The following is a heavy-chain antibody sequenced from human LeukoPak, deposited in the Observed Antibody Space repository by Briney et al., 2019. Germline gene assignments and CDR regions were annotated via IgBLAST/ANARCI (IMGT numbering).Heavy chain of an antibody. CDR1: GYTFTSYD. CDR3: ARVGYGDDTFDY. V-gene: IGHV1-8*03. D-gene: IGHD4-17*01. Sequence: GASVKVSCKASGYTFTSYDINWVRQATGQGLEWMGWMNPNSGNTGYAQKFQGRVTITRNTSINTAYMELSSLRSEDTAVYYCARVGYGDDTFDYWGQGTLVTVSS. J-gene: IGHJ4*02. CDR2: MNPNSGNT.